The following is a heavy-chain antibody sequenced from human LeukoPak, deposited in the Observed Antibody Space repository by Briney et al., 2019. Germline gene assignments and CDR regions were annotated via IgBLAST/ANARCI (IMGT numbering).Heavy chain of an antibody. D-gene: IGHD6-19*01. Sequence: GGSLRLSCAASGFTFNDYYMSWIRQAPGKGLEWVSYISSRGSTIYYADSVKGRFTISRDNAKNSLYLQMNSLRAEDTAVYYCARKYSSGWPGWFDPWGQGTLVTVSS. CDR1: GFTFNDYY. CDR3: ARKYSSGWPGWFDP. V-gene: IGHV3-11*01. CDR2: ISSRGSTI. J-gene: IGHJ5*02.